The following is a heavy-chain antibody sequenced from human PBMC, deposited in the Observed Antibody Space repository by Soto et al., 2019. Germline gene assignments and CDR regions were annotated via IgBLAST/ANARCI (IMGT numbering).Heavy chain of an antibody. D-gene: IGHD5-18*01. Sequence: GGSLRLSCAASGFPFSSYAMHWVRPETGKGLEWVAVISYDGSNKYYADSVKGRFTISRDNSKNTLYLQMNSLRAEDTAVYYCATLDTAMVIDYGMDVWGQGTTVTVSS. CDR2: ISYDGSNK. V-gene: IGHV3-30-3*01. J-gene: IGHJ6*02. CDR1: GFPFSSYA. CDR3: ATLDTAMVIDYGMDV.